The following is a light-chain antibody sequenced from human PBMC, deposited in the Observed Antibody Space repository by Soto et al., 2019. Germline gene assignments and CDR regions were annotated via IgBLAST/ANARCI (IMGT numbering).Light chain of an antibody. CDR1: QSISSW. CDR3: QQMGT. J-gene: IGKJ1*01. CDR2: DAS. V-gene: IGKV1-5*01. Sequence: DIQMTQSPSPLSASVGDRVTITCRASQSISSWLAWYQQKPGKAPKLLIYDASSLESGVPSRFSGSGSGTEFTLTISSLQPDDFATYYCQQMGTFGQGTKVEIK.